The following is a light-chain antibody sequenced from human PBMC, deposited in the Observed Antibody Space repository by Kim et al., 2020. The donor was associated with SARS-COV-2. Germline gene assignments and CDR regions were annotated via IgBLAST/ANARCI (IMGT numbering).Light chain of an antibody. V-gene: IGKV3-20*01. J-gene: IGKJ4*01. CDR1: QSVSSSY. Sequence: PGERATLSCRASQSVSSSYLAWYQQKPGQAPRLLIYGASSRATGIPDRFSGSGSGTDFTLTISRLEPEDFAVYYCQQYGSSLRLTFGGGTEVDIK. CDR2: GAS. CDR3: QQYGSSLRLT.